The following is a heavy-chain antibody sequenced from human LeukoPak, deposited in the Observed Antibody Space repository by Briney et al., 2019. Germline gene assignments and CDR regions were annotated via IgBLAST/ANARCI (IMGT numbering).Heavy chain of an antibody. V-gene: IGHV3-21*01. Sequence: GGSLRLSCAASGFTFSSYSMNWVRQAPGKWLEWVSSISSSSSYIYYADSVKGRFTISRDNAKNSLYLQMNSLRAEDTAVYYCARLDGRSTYYDILTGYYYLDYWGQGTLVTVSS. CDR1: GFTFSSYS. D-gene: IGHD3-9*01. J-gene: IGHJ4*02. CDR2: ISSSSSYI. CDR3: ARLDGRSTYYDILTGYYYLDY.